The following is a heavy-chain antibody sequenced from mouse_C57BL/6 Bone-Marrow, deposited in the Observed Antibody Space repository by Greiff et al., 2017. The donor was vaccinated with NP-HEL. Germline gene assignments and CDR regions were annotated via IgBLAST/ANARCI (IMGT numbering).Heavy chain of an antibody. CDR3: ARDGNYPFAY. CDR1: GYAFSSSW. J-gene: IGHJ3*01. Sequence: QVQLQQSGPELVKPGASVKISCKASGYAFSSSWMNWVKQRPGKGLEWIGRIYPGAGGTNYNGKFKGKATLTADKSSITAYMQLSSLTSDDSAVYFCARDGNYPFAYWGQGTLVTVSA. CDR2: IYPGAGGT. V-gene: IGHV1-82*01. D-gene: IGHD2-1*01.